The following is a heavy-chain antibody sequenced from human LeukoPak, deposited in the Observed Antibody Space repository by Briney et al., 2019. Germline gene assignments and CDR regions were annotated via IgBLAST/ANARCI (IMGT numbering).Heavy chain of an antibody. CDR1: GFTFSSYA. V-gene: IGHV3-23*01. D-gene: IGHD1-26*01. Sequence: GGSLRLSCAASGFTFSSYAMSWVRQAPGKGLERVSAISGSGSSTYYADSVKGRFTMSRDNSKNTLSLQMNSLRAEDTAVYFCAKDTWMGATNLDDWGQGTLVTVSS. CDR2: ISGSGSST. CDR3: AKDTWMGATNLDD. J-gene: IGHJ4*02.